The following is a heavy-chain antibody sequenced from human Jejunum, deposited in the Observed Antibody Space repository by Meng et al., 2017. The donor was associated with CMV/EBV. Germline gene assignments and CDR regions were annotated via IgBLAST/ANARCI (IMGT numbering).Heavy chain of an antibody. D-gene: IGHD3-22*01. CDR3: ARAGYDSSGYYPQPFDY. CDR2: INAGNGNT. V-gene: IGHV1-3*01. Sequence: QVQLVQSGAEVKKPGASVKVSCKASGYTLTSYAMHWVRQAPGQRLEWMGWINAGNGNTKYSQRFQGRVTITRDTSASTAYMELSSLRSEDTTAYYCARAGYDSSGYYPQPFDYWGQGTLVTVSS. J-gene: IGHJ4*02. CDR1: GYTLTSYA.